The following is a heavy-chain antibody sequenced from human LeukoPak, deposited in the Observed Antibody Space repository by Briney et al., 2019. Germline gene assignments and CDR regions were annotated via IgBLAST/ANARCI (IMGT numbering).Heavy chain of an antibody. CDR3: ARSMYYSDSRGYPLSYYFDY. CDR2: IYYSGST. CDR1: GGSISGSSDY. V-gene: IGHV4-39*07. J-gene: IGHJ4*02. Sequence: SETLSLTCTGSGGSISGSSDYWRGLRQPPGKGLEWIGSIYYSGSTNYNPSLKSRVTISVDKSTNQFSLSLSSVTAAHTAVYYCARSMYYSDSRGYPLSYYFDYWGQGTLVTVSS. D-gene: IGHD3-22*01.